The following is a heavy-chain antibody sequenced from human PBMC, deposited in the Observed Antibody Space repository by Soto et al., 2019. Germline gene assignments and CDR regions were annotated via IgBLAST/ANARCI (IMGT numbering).Heavy chain of an antibody. V-gene: IGHV3-11*01. CDR3: APTMVRGVIRPKVFDY. CDR2: ISSSGSTI. Sequence: PGGSLRLSCAASGFTFSDYYMSWIRRAPGKGLEWVSYISSSGSTIYYADSVKGRFTISRDDSKNTLYLQMNSLRAEDTAVYYCAPTMVRGVIRPKVFDYWGQGTLVTVSS. CDR1: GFTFSDYY. D-gene: IGHD3-10*01. J-gene: IGHJ4*02.